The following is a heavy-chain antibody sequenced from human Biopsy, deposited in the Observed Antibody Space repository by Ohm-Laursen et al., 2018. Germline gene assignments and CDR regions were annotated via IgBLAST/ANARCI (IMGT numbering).Heavy chain of an antibody. CDR1: VSNFADHI. D-gene: IGHD3-3*01. V-gene: IGHV3-9*01. CDR2: ISWDGGSD. Sequence: SLTLSCTCSVSNFADHIFHWVWQAPAKGIGRVSGISWDGGSDSYADSVKGRFTISRDNAKNSLFLQMNSLTTEDTALYYCVRGYSSSWSDDLDHWGQGTLVTVSS. CDR3: VRGYSSSWSDDLDH. J-gene: IGHJ4*02.